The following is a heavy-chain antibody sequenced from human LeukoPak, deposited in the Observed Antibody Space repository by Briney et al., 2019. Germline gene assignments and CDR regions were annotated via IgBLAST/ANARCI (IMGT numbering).Heavy chain of an antibody. Sequence: SQTLSLTCTVSGGSISSGSYYWGWIRQPAGKGLEWIGRIYTSGSTNYNPSLKSRVTISVDTSKNQFSLKLSSVTAADTAVYYCAREPRGIAVAGTGGWFDPWGQGTLVTVSS. V-gene: IGHV4-61*02. CDR1: GGSISSGSYY. CDR3: AREPRGIAVAGTGGWFDP. D-gene: IGHD6-19*01. CDR2: IYTSGST. J-gene: IGHJ5*02.